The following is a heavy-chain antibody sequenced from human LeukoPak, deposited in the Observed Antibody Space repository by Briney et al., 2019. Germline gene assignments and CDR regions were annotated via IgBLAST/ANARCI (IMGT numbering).Heavy chain of an antibody. CDR1: GFTFSSYS. Sequence: GGSLRLSCAASGFTFSSYSMNWVRQAPGKGLEWVSSISSSSYIYYADSVKGRFTISRDNSKNTVYLQMGSLSTEDTAVYYCARDTNREQDIWGQGTTVTVSS. D-gene: IGHD3-3*01. V-gene: IGHV3-21*01. J-gene: IGHJ6*02. CDR3: ARDTNREQDI. CDR2: ISSSSYI.